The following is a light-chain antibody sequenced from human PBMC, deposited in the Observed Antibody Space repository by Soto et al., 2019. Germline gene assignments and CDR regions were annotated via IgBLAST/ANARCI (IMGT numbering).Light chain of an antibody. V-gene: IGKV3-15*01. CDR3: QRYNNWPA. CDR2: GAS. J-gene: IGKJ1*01. CDR1: QSVSNN. Sequence: EIVLTQSPGTLSLSPGERATLSCRASQSVSNNYLAWYQQKPGQAPRIIIYGASTRATGIPTRFSGSGSGTEFTLTISSLQSEDFAVYYCQRYNNWPAFGQGTKVDIK.